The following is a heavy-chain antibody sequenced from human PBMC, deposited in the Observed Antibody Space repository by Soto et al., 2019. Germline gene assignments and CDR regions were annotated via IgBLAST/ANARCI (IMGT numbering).Heavy chain of an antibody. CDR2: ISGSGGTT. CDR3: AKVERYYYDSSGYYSSPFF. D-gene: IGHD3-22*01. V-gene: IGHV3-23*01. Sequence: EVQLLESGGGLVQPGGSLRLSCAASGFTLSSYAMSWVRQAPGKGLEWVSAISGSGGTTYYADSVKGRFTISRDTSKNTLYLQMNSLRAEDTAVYYCAKVERYYYDSSGYYSSPFFWGQGTLVTVSS. CDR1: GFTLSSYA. J-gene: IGHJ4*02.